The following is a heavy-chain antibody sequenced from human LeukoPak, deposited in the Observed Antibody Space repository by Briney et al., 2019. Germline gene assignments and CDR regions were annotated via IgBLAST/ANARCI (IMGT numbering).Heavy chain of an antibody. V-gene: IGHV3-21*01. J-gene: IGHJ3*02. CDR2: ISSSSSYI. Sequence: GGFLRLSCAAYGFTFSSYAMSWVRQAPGKGLEWVSSISSSSSYIYYADSVKGRFTISRDNAKNSLYLQMNSLRAEDTAVYYCARDQVVDAFDIWGQGTMVTVSS. CDR1: GFTFSSYA. CDR3: ARDQVVDAFDI. D-gene: IGHD2-2*01.